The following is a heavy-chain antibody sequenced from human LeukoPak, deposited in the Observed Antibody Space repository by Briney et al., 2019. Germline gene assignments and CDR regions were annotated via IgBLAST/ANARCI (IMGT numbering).Heavy chain of an antibody. CDR1: GFTFTDYW. V-gene: IGHV3-15*04. CDR2: TVSEIDGGTT. Sequence: GGSLRLSCAAPGFTFTDYWMSWVRQVPGKGLEWVGQTVSEIDGGTTDYAAPVKGRFTISRDDSKSTLYLQMNSLKIEDTAVYYCTTDEDWNYARKDVWGQGATVIVSS. J-gene: IGHJ6*02. D-gene: IGHD1-7*01. CDR3: TTDEDWNYARKDV.